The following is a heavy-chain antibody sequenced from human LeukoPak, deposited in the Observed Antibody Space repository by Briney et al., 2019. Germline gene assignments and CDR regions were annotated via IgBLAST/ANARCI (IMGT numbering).Heavy chain of an antibody. Sequence: PGGSLRLSCATSGFTFSGFTMHWVRQAPGKGLEWVAIILYDGNNEFYADSVKGRSTISRDNSKKTLYLQMNTLTTEDTAVYYCARDGDGAAAGIYTYWGQGTPVIVSS. CDR3: ARDGDGAAAGIYTY. D-gene: IGHD6-13*01. V-gene: IGHV3-30-3*01. CDR2: ILYDGNNE. CDR1: GFTFSGFT. J-gene: IGHJ4*02.